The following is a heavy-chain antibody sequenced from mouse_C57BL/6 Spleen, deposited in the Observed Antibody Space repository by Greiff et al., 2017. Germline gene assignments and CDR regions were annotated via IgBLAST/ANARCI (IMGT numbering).Heavy chain of an antibody. V-gene: IGHV1-15*01. CDR2: IDPETGGT. CDR1: GYTFTDYE. D-gene: IGHD1-1*01. J-gene: IGHJ1*03. CDR3: TRPTVVATRYFDV. Sequence: QVQLQQSGAELVRPGASVTLSCKASGYTFTDYEMHWVQQTPVHGLEWIGAIDPETGGTAYNQKFKGKAILTADKSSSTAYMELRSLTSEDSAVYYCTRPTVVATRYFDVWGTGTTVTVSS.